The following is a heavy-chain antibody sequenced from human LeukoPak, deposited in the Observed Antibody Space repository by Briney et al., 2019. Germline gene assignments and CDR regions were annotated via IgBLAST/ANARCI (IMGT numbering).Heavy chain of an antibody. CDR1: GLTFSSYW. CDR2: ISGSGDTT. J-gene: IGHJ4*02. V-gene: IGHV3-23*01. CDR3: AKASRVATITIDY. D-gene: IGHD5-12*01. Sequence: GGSLRLSCAASGLTFSSYWMHWVRQAPGKGLEWVSVISGSGDTTYYADSVKGRFTISRDNSKNTLYLQMSSLRVEDTAVYYCAKASRVATITIDYWGRGTLVTVSS.